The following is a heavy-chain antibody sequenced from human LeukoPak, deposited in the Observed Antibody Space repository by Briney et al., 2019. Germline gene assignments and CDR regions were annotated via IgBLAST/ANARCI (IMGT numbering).Heavy chain of an antibody. V-gene: IGHV1-18*01. CDR3: ARDICLGDLTGYYKRGRYFDY. Sequence: ASVKASCKASGYTFTSYGISWVRQAPGQGLEGMGWISAYNGNTNYAQKLQGRVTMTTDTATSTAYMELRSLRSDDTAVYYCARDICLGDLTGYYKRGRYFDYWGQGTLVTVSS. D-gene: IGHD3-9*01. CDR1: GYTFTSYG. J-gene: IGHJ4*02. CDR2: ISAYNGNT.